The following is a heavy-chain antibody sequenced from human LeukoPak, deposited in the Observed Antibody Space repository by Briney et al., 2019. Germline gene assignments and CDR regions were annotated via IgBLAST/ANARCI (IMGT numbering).Heavy chain of an antibody. J-gene: IGHJ4*02. Sequence: GGSLRLSCAASGFTFSSYGMHWVRQAPGKGLEWVAFMRYDGSNKYYADSVKGRFTISRDNSKNTLYLQMNSLRAEDTAVYYCAKDSAGYYYVSDADYWGQGTLVTVSS. CDR2: MRYDGSNK. CDR1: GFTFSSYG. CDR3: AKDSAGYYYVSDADY. V-gene: IGHV3-30*02. D-gene: IGHD3-22*01.